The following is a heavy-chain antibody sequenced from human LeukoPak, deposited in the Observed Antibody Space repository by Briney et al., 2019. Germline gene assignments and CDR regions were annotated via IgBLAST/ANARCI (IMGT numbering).Heavy chain of an antibody. D-gene: IGHD6-19*01. CDR2: INHSGST. CDR3: ARGQLVAGLYYYYYYGMDV. Sequence: PSETLSLTCAVYGGSFSGYYWSWIRQPPGKGLEWIGEINHSGSTNYNPSLKSRVNISVDTSKNQFSLKLSSVTAADTAVYYCARGQLVAGLYYYYYYGMDVWGQGTTVTVSS. V-gene: IGHV4-34*01. J-gene: IGHJ6*02. CDR1: GGSFSGYY.